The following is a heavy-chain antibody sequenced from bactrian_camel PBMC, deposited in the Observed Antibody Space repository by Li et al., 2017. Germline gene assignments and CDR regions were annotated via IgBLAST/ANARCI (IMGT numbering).Heavy chain of an antibody. CDR1: GLTLSLYN. Sequence: DVQLVESGGGLVQPGGSLRLSCAASGLTLSLYNMRWERQAPGKGLEWVSTIFRGGYTAYTDAVKGRFTISRDNFKNTLYLQLNSLQTEDTAMYYCATGDSRGQGTQVTVS. D-gene: IGHD7*01. V-gene: IGHV3S10*01. CDR3: ATGDS. J-gene: IGHJ4*01. CDR2: IFRGGYT.